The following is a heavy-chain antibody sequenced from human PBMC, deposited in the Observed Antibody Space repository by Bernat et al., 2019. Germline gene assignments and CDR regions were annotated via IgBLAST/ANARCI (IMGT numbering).Heavy chain of an antibody. CDR2: IYYSGST. J-gene: IGHJ5*02. Sequence: QVQLQESGPALIKPSETLSLTCSVSGGSISGYYWSWIRQSPGMGLEWLGYIYYSGSTNYNPSLKSRVTISVDTSKNQFSLKLSSVTAADTAVYYCARAVAGIFWFDPWGQGTLVTVSS. D-gene: IGHD6-19*01. CDR3: ARAVAGIFWFDP. V-gene: IGHV4-59*13. CDR1: GGSISGYY.